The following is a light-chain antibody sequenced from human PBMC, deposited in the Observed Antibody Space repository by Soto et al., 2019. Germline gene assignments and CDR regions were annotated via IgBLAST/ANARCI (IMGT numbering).Light chain of an antibody. CDR1: QIVSGDY. J-gene: IGKJ5*01. CDR2: DAS. CDR3: QQYGRSSIT. Sequence: EIVLTQSPATLSLSPGERAILSCGASQIVSGDYLAWYQQKPGLAPRPLIYDASTRATGIPDRFSGSGSGTDFTLTITRLEPEDFAVYYCQQYGRSSITFGQGTRLETK. V-gene: IGKV3D-20*01.